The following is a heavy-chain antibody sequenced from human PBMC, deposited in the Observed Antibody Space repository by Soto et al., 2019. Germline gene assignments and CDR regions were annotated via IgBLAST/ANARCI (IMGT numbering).Heavy chain of an antibody. CDR1: GVSFSGYY. J-gene: IGHJ6*03. CDR2: INHSGST. CDR3: ARGLYGVGYYYYMDV. D-gene: IGHD2-8*01. Sequence: SETLSLTCAVYGVSFSGYYWIWIRQPPGKGLEWIGEINHSGSTNYNPSLKSRVTISVDTSKNQFSLKLSSVTAADTAVYYCARGLYGVGYYYYMDVWGKGTTVTVSS. V-gene: IGHV4-34*01.